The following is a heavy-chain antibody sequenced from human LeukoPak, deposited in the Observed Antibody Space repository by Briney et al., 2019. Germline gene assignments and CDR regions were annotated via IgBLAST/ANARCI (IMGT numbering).Heavy chain of an antibody. V-gene: IGHV4-39*07. CDR1: GGSISSGNYY. CDR3: ARAPPHSRDSPDYFFDY. D-gene: IGHD3-22*01. J-gene: IGHJ4*02. Sequence: SETLSLTCTVSGGSISSGNYYWGWIRQPPGKELEWIGTIYYNANTYYNPSLKRRVTISVDTSKNQFSLKLSSVTAADTAVYYCARAPPHSRDSPDYFFDYWGQGTLVTVSS. CDR2: IYYNANT.